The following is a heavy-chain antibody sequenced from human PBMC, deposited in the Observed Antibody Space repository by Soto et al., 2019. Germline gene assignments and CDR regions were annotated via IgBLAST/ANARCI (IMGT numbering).Heavy chain of an antibody. D-gene: IGHD3-3*01. Sequence: QVQLVQSGAEVKKPGSSVKVSCNASGGTFSSYTISWVRQAPGQGLEWMGRIIPILGIGNYAQKFQSRVTITADKSTSTAYMELSSLRSEDTAVYCCAAVLEWLFDPWGQGTLVTVSS. CDR2: IIPILGIG. CDR1: GGTFSSYT. CDR3: AAVLEWLFDP. V-gene: IGHV1-69*02. J-gene: IGHJ5*02.